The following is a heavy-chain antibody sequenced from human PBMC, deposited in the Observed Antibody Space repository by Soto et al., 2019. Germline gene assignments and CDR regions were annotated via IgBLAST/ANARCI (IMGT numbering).Heavy chain of an antibody. Sequence: QVQLVQSGAEVKKPGSSVKVSCKTSGGTFSSYAISWVRQAPGQGLEWMGGIIPIFGTANYAQKFQGRVTITADESTSTAYMELSSLRSEDTAVYYCAREARFGIIGTGGYFDYWGQGTLVTVSS. CDR1: GGTFSSYA. CDR3: AREARFGIIGTGGYFDY. D-gene: IGHD1-7*01. V-gene: IGHV1-69*12. CDR2: IIPIFGTA. J-gene: IGHJ4*02.